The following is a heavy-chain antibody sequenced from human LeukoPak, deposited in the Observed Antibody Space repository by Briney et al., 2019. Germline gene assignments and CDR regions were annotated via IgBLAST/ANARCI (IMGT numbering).Heavy chain of an antibody. J-gene: IGHJ5*02. CDR2: IYTSGST. Sequence: PSETLSLTCTVSGGSISSYYWSWIRQPAGKGLEWIGRIYTSGSTNYNPSLKRRVTTSVDTSKNQFSLKLSSVTAADTAGYYCERGRYYYDSSGPRCLLDWFDPWGQGTLVTVSS. CDR1: GGSISSYY. CDR3: ERGRYYYDSSGPRCLLDWFDP. V-gene: IGHV4-4*07. D-gene: IGHD3-22*01.